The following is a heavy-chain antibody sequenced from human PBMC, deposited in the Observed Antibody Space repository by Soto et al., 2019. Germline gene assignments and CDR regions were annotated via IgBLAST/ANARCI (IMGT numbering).Heavy chain of an antibody. CDR2: INYSGST. D-gene: IGHD2-15*01. J-gene: IGHJ3*02. V-gene: IGHV4-61*08. CDR1: CGSISSGGYY. Sequence: SETLSLTCTVSCGSISSGGYYWSWIRQHPGKGLEWIGYINYSGSTNYNPSLKSRVTISVDTSKNQFSLKLSSVTAADTAVYYCARYCSGGSCYGNDAFDIWGQGTMVTVSS. CDR3: ARYCSGGSCYGNDAFDI.